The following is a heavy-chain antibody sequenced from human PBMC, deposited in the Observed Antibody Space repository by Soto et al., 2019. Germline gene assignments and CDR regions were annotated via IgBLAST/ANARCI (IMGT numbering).Heavy chain of an antibody. J-gene: IGHJ4*02. D-gene: IGHD6-19*01. CDR2: IYYSGST. V-gene: IGHV4-39*02. CDR3: AREVLSDSSGQHDY. Sequence: SETLSLTCTVSGGSISSSSYYWGWIRQPPGKGLEWIGSIYYSGSTYYNPSLKSRVTISVDTSKNQFSLKLSSVTAADTAVYYCAREVLSDSSGQHDYWGQGTLVTVSS. CDR1: GGSISSSSYY.